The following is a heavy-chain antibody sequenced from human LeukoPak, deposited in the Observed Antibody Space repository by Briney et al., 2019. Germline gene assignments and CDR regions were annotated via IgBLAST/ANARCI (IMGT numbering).Heavy chain of an antibody. CDR1: GYTFTSYA. D-gene: IGHD2-2*02. Sequence: ASVKVSCKASGYTFTSYAMNWVRQAPGQGLEWMGWINTNTGNPTYAQGFTGRFVFSLDTSVSTAYLQISSLKAEDTAVYYCARDPGEASYTNPYYYYYYMDVWGKGTTVTVSS. J-gene: IGHJ6*03. V-gene: IGHV7-4-1*02. CDR3: ARDPGEASYTNPYYYYYYMDV. CDR2: INTNTGNP.